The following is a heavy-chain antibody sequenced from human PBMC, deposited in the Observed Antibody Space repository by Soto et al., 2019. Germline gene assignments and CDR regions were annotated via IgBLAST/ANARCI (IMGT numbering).Heavy chain of an antibody. Sequence: ASVKVSCKASGYTFTSYGISWVRQAPGQGLEWLGWISPYNDDTKYAQKLQGRVFMTTDTPTKTAHLDLRSLRSDDMAVYYCARGGYYDSSGSRDYHYYGMDVWGQGTTVTVSS. CDR2: ISPYNDDT. D-gene: IGHD3-22*01. J-gene: IGHJ6*02. CDR3: ARGGYYDSSGSRDYHYYGMDV. CDR1: GYTFTSYG. V-gene: IGHV1-18*03.